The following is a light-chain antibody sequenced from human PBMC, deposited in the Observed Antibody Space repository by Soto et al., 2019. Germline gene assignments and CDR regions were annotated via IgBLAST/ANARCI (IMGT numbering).Light chain of an antibody. CDR2: EVS. Sequence: QSVLTQPPSASGSPGQSVTISCTGSSSDVGGYNYVSWYQQYPGKAPKLMIYEVSKRPSGVPDRFSGSKSGNTASLTVSGLQAEDEVDYYYRPDARINPYVCASETKVT. CDR1: SSDVGGYNY. J-gene: IGLJ1*01. V-gene: IGLV2-8*01. CDR3: RPDARINPYV.